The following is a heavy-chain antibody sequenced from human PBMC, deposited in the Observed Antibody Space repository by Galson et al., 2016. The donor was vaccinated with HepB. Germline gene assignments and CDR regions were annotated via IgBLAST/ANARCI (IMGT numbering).Heavy chain of an antibody. Sequence: PALVKPTQPLTLTCSFSGFSFSSSGVGVAWVRQPPGQALEWLALIYWDNDKRYSPSLESRLTITKDTSKNQVVLTMTNMAPVDTATYYCAHNPTYHDDSRGQRGFDVWGQGTLVTVSS. J-gene: IGHJ4*02. CDR3: AHNPTYHDDSRGQRGFDV. D-gene: IGHD3-22*01. CDR1: GFSFSSSGVG. V-gene: IGHV2-5*02. CDR2: IYWDNDK.